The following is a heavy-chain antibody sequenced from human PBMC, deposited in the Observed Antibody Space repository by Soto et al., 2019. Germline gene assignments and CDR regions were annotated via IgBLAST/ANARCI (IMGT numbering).Heavy chain of an antibody. CDR2: IIPIFGTA. D-gene: IGHD4-17*01. CDR3: ARAGYGETFYYFDY. CDR1: GYTFTSYG. V-gene: IGHV1-69*13. J-gene: IGHJ4*02. Sequence: GASVKVSCKASGYTFTSYGISWVRQAPGQGLEWMGGIIPIFGTANYAQKFQGRVTITADESTSTAYMELSSLRSEDTAVYYCARAGYGETFYYFDYWGQGTLVTVTS.